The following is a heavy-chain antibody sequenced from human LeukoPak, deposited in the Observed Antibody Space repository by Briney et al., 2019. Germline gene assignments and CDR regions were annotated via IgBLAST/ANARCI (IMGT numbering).Heavy chain of an antibody. V-gene: IGHV3-74*01. CDR3: ARSQSGVFDV. CDR2: MNSDGTSI. D-gene: IGHD2-15*01. J-gene: IGHJ3*01. CDR1: GFTFTNYW. Sequence: GGSLRLSCVVSGFTFTNYWMQWVRQVPGKGPVWVARMNSDGTSIIHADSVKGRFTIPRDNAENTLYLQMNSLRPEDTALYYCARSQSGVFDVWGQGTMVIVSS.